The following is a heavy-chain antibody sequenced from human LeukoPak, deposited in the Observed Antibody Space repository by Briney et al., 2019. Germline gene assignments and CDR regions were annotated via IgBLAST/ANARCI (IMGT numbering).Heavy chain of an antibody. CDR1: VFTFSSYS. J-gene: IGHJ5*02. D-gene: IGHD2-15*01. Sequence: PGGSLRLSCAASVFTFSSYSVNWLPQAPGKALEGVSSIRKSRRHIYYADSVKGRFTISRDNAKNSLYLHMNSLRAEDTAVYYCERGLGYCSGGSCYVERGGFDPWGQGTLVTVSS. CDR2: IRKSRRHI. CDR3: ERGLGYCSGGSCYVERGGFDP. V-gene: IGHV3-21*01.